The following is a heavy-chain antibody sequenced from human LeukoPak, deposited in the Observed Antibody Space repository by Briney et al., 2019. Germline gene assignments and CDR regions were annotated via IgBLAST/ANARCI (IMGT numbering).Heavy chain of an antibody. CDR2: ISSSGSTI. D-gene: IGHD4-17*01. V-gene: IGHV3-48*03. CDR3: ARDSSRTVTMSN. CDR1: GFTFNIYE. J-gene: IGHJ4*02. Sequence: GGSLRLSCAASGFTFNIYEMNWVRQAPGKGLEWVSYISSSGSTIYYADSVKGRFTISRDNAKNSLYLQMNSLRADDTAVYYCARDSSRTVTMSNWGQGTLVTVSS.